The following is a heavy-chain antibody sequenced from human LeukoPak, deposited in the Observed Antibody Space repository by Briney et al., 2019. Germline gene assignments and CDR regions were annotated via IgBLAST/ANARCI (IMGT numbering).Heavy chain of an antibody. CDR2: INPSGGST. CDR1: GYTFTSYY. V-gene: IGHV1-46*01. CDR3: ARDWAAAGSVDY. J-gene: IGHJ4*02. D-gene: IGHD6-13*01. Sequence: ASVTVSCTASGYTFTSYYMHWVRQAPGQGLEWMGIINPSGGSTSYAQKFQGRVTMTRDTSTSTVYMELSSLRSEDTAVYYCARDWAAAGSVDYWGQGTLVTVSS.